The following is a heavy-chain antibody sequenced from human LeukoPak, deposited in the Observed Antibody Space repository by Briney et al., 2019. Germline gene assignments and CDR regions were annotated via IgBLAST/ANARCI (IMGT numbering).Heavy chain of an antibody. J-gene: IGHJ4*02. Sequence: GGSLRLSCAASGFTFDDYTMHWARQAPGKGLEWVSLISWDGGSTYYADSVKSRFTISRDNSKNSLYLQMNSLRTEDTALYYCAKDDDSSGTFDYWGQGTLVTVSS. D-gene: IGHD3-22*01. CDR2: ISWDGGST. V-gene: IGHV3-43*01. CDR3: AKDDDSSGTFDY. CDR1: GFTFDDYT.